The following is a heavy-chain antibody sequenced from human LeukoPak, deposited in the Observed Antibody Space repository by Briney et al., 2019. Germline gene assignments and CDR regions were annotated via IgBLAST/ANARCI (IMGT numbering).Heavy chain of an antibody. Sequence: GASVKVSCKASGYTFTSYDINWVRQATGQGLEWMGWMNPNSGNTGYAQKFQGRVTMTRNTSISTAYMELSSLRSEDTAVYYCARRGSGSYGHYYYYMDVWGKGTTVTISS. CDR2: MNPNSGNT. V-gene: IGHV1-8*01. D-gene: IGHD1-26*01. J-gene: IGHJ6*03. CDR1: GYTFTSYD. CDR3: ARRGSGSYGHYYYYMDV.